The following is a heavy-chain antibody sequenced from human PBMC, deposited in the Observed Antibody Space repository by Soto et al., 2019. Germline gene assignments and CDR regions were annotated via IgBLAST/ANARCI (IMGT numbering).Heavy chain of an antibody. CDR2: IFYGGGSGVA. D-gene: IGHD4-17*01. CDR3: ARRGGGDSLFDS. V-gene: IGHV4-39*01. J-gene: IGHJ4*02. Sequence: SETLSLTCTVSGGSFSSSNYYWGWIRQSPGKGLEWIGNIFYGGGSGVAYYSPSLKSRVTISVDTSKNQFSLNMRSLTAADTAVYFCARRGGGDSLFDSWGQGKLVTVYS. CDR1: GGSFSSSNYY.